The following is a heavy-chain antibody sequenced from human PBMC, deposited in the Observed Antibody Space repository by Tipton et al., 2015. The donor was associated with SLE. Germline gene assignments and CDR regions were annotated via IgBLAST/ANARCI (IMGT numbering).Heavy chain of an antibody. CDR2: IYYSGGT. Sequence: TLSLTCTVSGGSISSGGYYWSWIRQHPGKGLEWIGHIYYSGGTYYNPSLKSRVTTSVDMSKNQVSLKLTSVTAADTAVYYCARGYYDFLSGSKRFDPWGQGILVTVSS. J-gene: IGHJ5*02. D-gene: IGHD3-3*01. V-gene: IGHV4-31*03. CDR3: ARGYYDFLSGSKRFDP. CDR1: GGSISSGGYY.